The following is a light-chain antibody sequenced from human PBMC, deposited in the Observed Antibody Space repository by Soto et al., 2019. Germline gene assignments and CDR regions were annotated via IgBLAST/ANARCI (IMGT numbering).Light chain of an antibody. CDR2: DAS. V-gene: IGKV1D-13*01. J-gene: IGKJ4*01. Sequence: AIQLTQSPSSLSASVGDRVTINCRASQGISSGLAWYQQRPGKPPKVLIYDASNLQSGVPSRFSGSGSGTDFTLTISSLQPEDFATYYCQQFHNYPITFGGGTKVEIK. CDR3: QQFHNYPIT. CDR1: QGISSG.